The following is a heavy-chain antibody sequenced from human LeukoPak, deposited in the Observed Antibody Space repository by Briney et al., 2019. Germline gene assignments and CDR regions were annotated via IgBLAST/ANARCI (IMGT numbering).Heavy chain of an antibody. V-gene: IGHV1-46*01. J-gene: IGHJ4*02. CDR1: GYSFTDFY. CDR2: INPSTGTA. CDR3: ARMWGGIQYFDY. Sequence: ASVKVSCKASGYSFTDFYIHWIRQAPGQWLEWMAMINPSTGTATFAQIFEDRVTLTRDTSTSTVYMELASLRSEDTAVYYCARMWGGIQYFDYWGQGALVTVSS. D-gene: IGHD3-16*01.